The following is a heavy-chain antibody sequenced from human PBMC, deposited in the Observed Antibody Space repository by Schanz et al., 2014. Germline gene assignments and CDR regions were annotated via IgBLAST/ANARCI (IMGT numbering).Heavy chain of an antibody. CDR1: GFSFSSYS. CDR2: IDGKSTTV. J-gene: IGHJ4*02. V-gene: IGHV3-48*01. D-gene: IGHD5-12*01. Sequence: DLVESGGGLIQRGESLRLSCSASGFSFSSYSMNWVRQAPGKGLEWLSYIDGKSTTVYYADSVKGRFTVSRDNARNSLYLQMNSLRTEDTAVYYCASPSGYSDYGTYFDFWGQGTLDTVSS. CDR3: ASPSGYSDYGTYFDF.